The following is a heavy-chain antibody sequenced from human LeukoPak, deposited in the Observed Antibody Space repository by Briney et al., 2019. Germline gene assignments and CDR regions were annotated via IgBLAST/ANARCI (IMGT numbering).Heavy chain of an antibody. D-gene: IGHD2-2*01. Sequence: GGSLRLSCAASGFTFSSYAMHWVRQAPGKGLEWVAVISYDGSIEYYADSVKGRFTISRDNAKNSLYLQMNSLRAEDTAVYYCARDDKEMYPSWYYMDVWGKGTTVTVSS. CDR2: ISYDGSIE. V-gene: IGHV3-30*04. CDR3: ARDDKEMYPSWYYMDV. J-gene: IGHJ6*03. CDR1: GFTFSSYA.